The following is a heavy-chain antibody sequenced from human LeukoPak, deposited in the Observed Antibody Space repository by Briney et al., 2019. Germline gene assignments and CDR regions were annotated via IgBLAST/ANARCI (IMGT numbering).Heavy chain of an antibody. V-gene: IGHV3-21*01. J-gene: IGHJ4*02. CDR1: GFTFSSYS. Sequence: GGSLRLSCAASGFTFSSYSMNWVRQAPGKGLEWVSSISSSSSYIYYADSVKGRFTISRDNAKNSLYLQMNSLRAEDTAVYYCARDIAAAGFFNYWGQGTLVTVSS. CDR2: ISSSSSYI. CDR3: ARDIAAAGFFNY. D-gene: IGHD6-13*01.